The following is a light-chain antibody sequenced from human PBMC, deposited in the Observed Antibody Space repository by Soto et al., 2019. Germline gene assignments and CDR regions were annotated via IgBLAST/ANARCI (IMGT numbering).Light chain of an antibody. Sequence: EIVMTQSPATLSVSPGERATLSCRASQSVSSNLAWYQQKPGQAPRLLIYDASTRATGIPARFSGSGSGTEFTLTISSLQSEDFAVYYCQQYNNWWTFGQGTKVDI. V-gene: IGKV3-15*01. CDR3: QQYNNWWT. J-gene: IGKJ1*01. CDR2: DAS. CDR1: QSVSSN.